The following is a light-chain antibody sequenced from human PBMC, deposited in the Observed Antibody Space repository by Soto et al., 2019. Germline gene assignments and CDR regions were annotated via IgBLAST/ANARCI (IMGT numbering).Light chain of an antibody. J-gene: IGLJ1*01. V-gene: IGLV1-47*02. Sequence: QPVLTQPPSASGTPGQRVTISCSGSNSNIGINYVYWYQQLPGTAPKLLIYSNTQRPSGVPDRFSGSKSGTSASLAISGLRSEDEADYYCAAWDDSLSGYVFGTGTKVTVL. CDR2: SNT. CDR1: NSNIGINY. CDR3: AAWDDSLSGYV.